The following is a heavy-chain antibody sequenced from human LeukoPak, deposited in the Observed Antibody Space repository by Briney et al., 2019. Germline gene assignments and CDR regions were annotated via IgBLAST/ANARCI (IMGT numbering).Heavy chain of an antibody. CDR2: INSDGSST. CDR3: ARDTGYYGHVDY. D-gene: IGHD3-10*01. CDR1: GFTFSSYW. J-gene: IGHJ4*02. V-gene: IGHV3-74*01. Sequence: GGSLRLSCAASGFTFSSYWMHWVRQAPEKGLVWVSRINSDGSSTSYADSVKGRFTISRDNAKNTLYLQMNSLRAEDTAVYYCARDTGYYGHVDYWGQGTLVTVSS.